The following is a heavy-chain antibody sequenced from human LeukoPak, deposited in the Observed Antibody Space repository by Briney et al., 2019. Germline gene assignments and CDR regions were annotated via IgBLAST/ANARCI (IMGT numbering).Heavy chain of an antibody. J-gene: IGHJ4*02. D-gene: IGHD6-19*01. V-gene: IGHV3-11*01. Sequence: PGGSLRLSCAASGFTFSDYYMSWIRQAPGKGLEWVSYISSSGSTIYYADSVKGRFTISRDNAKNSLYLQMNSLRAEDTAVYYCAEDISSGWPYCFDYWGQGTLVTVSS. CDR3: AEDISSGWPYCFDY. CDR1: GFTFSDYY. CDR2: ISSSGSTI.